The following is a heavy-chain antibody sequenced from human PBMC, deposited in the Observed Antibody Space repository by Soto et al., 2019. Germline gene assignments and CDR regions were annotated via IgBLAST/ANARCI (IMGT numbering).Heavy chain of an antibody. CDR1: GFIFSNYW. CDR3: GRALAGYGSTDY. Sequence: PGGSLRLSCAASGFIFSNYWMHWVLQIPGKGLMWVSRIKYDATSIGYADSVRGRFNIFRDNAKNTLYLQIDGPGVDDTGVYYCGRALAGYGSTDYWGQGTLVTVSS. D-gene: IGHD5-12*01. V-gene: IGHV3-74*01. CDR2: IKYDATSI. J-gene: IGHJ4*02.